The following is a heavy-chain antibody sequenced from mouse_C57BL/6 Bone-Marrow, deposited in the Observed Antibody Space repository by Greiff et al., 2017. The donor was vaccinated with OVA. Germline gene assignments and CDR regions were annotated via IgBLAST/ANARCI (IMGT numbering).Heavy chain of an antibody. V-gene: IGHV5-4*01. CDR1: GFTFSSYA. CDR3: ARGDTTGPHY. D-gene: IGHD1-1*01. Sequence: EVHLVESGGGLVKPGGSLKLSCAASGFTFSSYAMSWVRQTPEKRLEWVATISAAGSYTYYPDNVKGRFTISRDNAKNNLYLQMSHLKSEDTARYYCARGDTTGPHYWGQGATLTVSS. CDR2: ISAAGSYT. J-gene: IGHJ2*01.